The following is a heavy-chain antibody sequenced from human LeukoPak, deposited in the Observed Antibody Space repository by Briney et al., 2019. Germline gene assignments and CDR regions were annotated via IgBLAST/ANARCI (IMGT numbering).Heavy chain of an antibody. CDR1: GFTVRSNY. J-gene: IGHJ5*02. V-gene: IGHV3-53*01. Sequence: SGGSLRLSCAASGFTVRSNYMTWVRQAPGKGLEWVSVMYSGDSTYYDDSMKGRFTISRDNSKNTLDLQMNSLRDEDTGVYYCARADGYSSWFVHWGQGTLVTVSS. D-gene: IGHD5-18*01. CDR2: MYSGDST. CDR3: ARADGYSSWFVH.